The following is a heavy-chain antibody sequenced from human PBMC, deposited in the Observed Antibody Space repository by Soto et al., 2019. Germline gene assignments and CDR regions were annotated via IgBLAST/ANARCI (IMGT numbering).Heavy chain of an antibody. CDR1: GGTFSGYY. J-gene: IGHJ4*02. CDR2: INHSGST. D-gene: IGHD5-12*01. Sequence: SETQSLTSAFYGGTFSGYYWSWIRQPTGKGLEWIGEINHSGSTNYNPSLKSRVTISVDTSKNQFSLKLSSVTAADTAVYYCARSITGYSGYVAYYFDYWGQGTLVTVSS. CDR3: ARSITGYSGYVAYYFDY. V-gene: IGHV4-34*01.